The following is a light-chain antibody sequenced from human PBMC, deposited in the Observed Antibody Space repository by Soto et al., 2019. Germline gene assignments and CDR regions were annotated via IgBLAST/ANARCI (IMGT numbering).Light chain of an antibody. CDR2: DAS. CDR3: QQYNSYPYT. CDR1: QSISSW. V-gene: IGKV1-5*01. J-gene: IGKJ2*01. Sequence: DIQMTQSPSTLSASVGDRVTITCRASQSISSWLAWYQQKPGKAPKVLIYDASSLESGVPSRFSGSGSGTEYTLTISSLNPDDFATYYCQQYNSYPYTFGQGTKLEIK.